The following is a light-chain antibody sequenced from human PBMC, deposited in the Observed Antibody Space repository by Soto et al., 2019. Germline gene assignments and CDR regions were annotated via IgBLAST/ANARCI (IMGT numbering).Light chain of an antibody. CDR1: QSVSSSY. Sequence: EIVLTQSPGTLSLSPGERATLSCRASQSVSSSYLAWYQQKPGQAPRLLIYGASSRANGIPDRFSGSGSGTDFTLTISRLEPEDFAVYYCQQYGSSPPWTFGQGTKVDI. CDR2: GAS. CDR3: QQYGSSPPWT. V-gene: IGKV3-20*01. J-gene: IGKJ1*01.